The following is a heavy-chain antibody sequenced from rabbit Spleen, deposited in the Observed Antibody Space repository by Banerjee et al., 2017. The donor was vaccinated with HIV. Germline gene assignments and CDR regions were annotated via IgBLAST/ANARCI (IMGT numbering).Heavy chain of an antibody. CDR3: AGAPYTGSAGGGYAEYFSL. CDR2: IYGGSSGST. D-gene: IGHD8-1*01. V-gene: IGHV1S45*01. CDR1: GFSFSSSYW. J-gene: IGHJ4*01. Sequence: QEQLVESGGGLVQPEGSLTLTCTASGFSFSSSYWICWVRQAPGKGLEWIACIYGGSSGSTYYASWAKGRFTISKTSSTTVTLQMTSLTGADTATYFCAGAPYTGSAGGGYAEYFSLWGQGTLVTVS.